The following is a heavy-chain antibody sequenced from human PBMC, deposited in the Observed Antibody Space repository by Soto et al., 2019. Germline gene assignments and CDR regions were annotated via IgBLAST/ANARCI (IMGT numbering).Heavy chain of an antibody. CDR3: AKQKDIGGFDY. CDR2: ISDSGGRI. Sequence: EVQLLESGGGLVQPGGSLRLSCAASGFTFNSYAMSWVRQAPGKGLEWVSGISDSGGRIYYADSLKGRFTISRDNSKNTLYLQMNSLRAEDTAVYYCAKQKDIGGFDYWGQGTLVTVSS. V-gene: IGHV3-23*01. J-gene: IGHJ4*02. CDR1: GFTFNSYA. D-gene: IGHD5-12*01.